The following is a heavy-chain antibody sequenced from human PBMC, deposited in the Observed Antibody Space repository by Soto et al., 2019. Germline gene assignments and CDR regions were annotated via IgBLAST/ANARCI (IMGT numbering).Heavy chain of an antibody. Sequence: QVQLVESGGGVVQPGTSLRLSCAASGFNFNNYGMHWVRQAPDKGLERVAVIRNDGNGYYYANSVEGRFNISRDNSRNTLYLQMSSLMAEDTAVYYCARRQISLPTRGAASARGGMDVWGQGTTVTV. CDR2: IRNDGNGY. CDR1: GFNFNNYG. CDR3: ARRQISLPTRGAASARGGMDV. D-gene: IGHD6-13*01. V-gene: IGHV3-33*01. J-gene: IGHJ6*02.